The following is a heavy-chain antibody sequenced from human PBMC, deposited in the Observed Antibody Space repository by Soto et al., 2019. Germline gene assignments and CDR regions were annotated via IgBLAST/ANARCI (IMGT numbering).Heavy chain of an antibody. CDR2: ISSNGGST. V-gene: IGHV3-64D*09. D-gene: IGHD4-4*01. Sequence: GESLKISCSASGFTFSSYAMHWVRQAPGKGLEYVSAISSNGGSTYYADSVKGRFTISRDNSKNTLYLQMSSLRAEDTAVYYCVKDLRDLDYSNAEYFQHWGQGTLVTVSS. CDR1: GFTFSSYA. CDR3: VKDLRDLDYSNAEYFQH. J-gene: IGHJ1*01.